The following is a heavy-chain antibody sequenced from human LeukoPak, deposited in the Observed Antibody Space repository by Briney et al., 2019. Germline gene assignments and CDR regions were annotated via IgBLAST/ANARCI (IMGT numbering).Heavy chain of an antibody. Sequence: GGSLRLSCEASGFSFKTYWMHWVRQAPGKGLVWVSRIDSDGSRTSYADSVKGRFTISRDNAKNTVYLQMNSLRVEDTAVYYCARMYTSGWETDYGGQGTLVTVSS. J-gene: IGHJ4*02. D-gene: IGHD6-19*01. V-gene: IGHV3-74*01. CDR3: ARMYTSGWETDY. CDR1: GFSFKTYW. CDR2: IDSDGSRT.